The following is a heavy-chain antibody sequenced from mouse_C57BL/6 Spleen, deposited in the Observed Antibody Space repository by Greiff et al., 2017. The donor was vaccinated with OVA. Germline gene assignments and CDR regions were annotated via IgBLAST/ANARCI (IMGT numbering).Heavy chain of an antibody. CDR1: GYTFTSYW. D-gene: IGHD3-1*01. J-gene: IGHJ3*01. Sequence: QVQLQQPGAELVMPGASVKLSCKASGYTFTSYWMHWVKQRPGQGLEWIGEIDPSDSYTNYNQKFKGKSTLTVDKSSSTAYMQLSSLTSEDSAVYYCARGGTRGYKSLFAYWGQGTLVTVSA. CDR3: ARGGTRGYKSLFAY. V-gene: IGHV1-69*01. CDR2: IDPSDSYT.